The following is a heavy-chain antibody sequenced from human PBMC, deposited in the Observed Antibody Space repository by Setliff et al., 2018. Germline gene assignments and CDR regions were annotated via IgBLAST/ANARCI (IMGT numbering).Heavy chain of an antibody. D-gene: IGHD1-26*01. J-gene: IGHJ3*02. V-gene: IGHV4-59*11. CDR1: GGSISHHY. Sequence: SETLSLTCTVSGGSISHHYWSWIRQPPGKGLEWVGYMYNSGNTNYNPSLRRRVAISVDTSKNQFSLKLTSVSAADTAVYYCARWGENSGRPDWRAFDIWGQGTMVTVSS. CDR3: ARWGENSGRPDWRAFDI. CDR2: MYNSGNT.